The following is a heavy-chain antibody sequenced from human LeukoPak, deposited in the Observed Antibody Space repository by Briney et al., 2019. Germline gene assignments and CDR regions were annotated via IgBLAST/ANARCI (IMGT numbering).Heavy chain of an antibody. CDR2: MHYSGST. CDR3: ARGAVGATLEYFDY. CDR1: GGSISNSSYY. V-gene: IGHV4-39*07. Sequence: SETLSLTCTVSGGSISNSSYYWGWVRQPPGKGLEWIGSMHYSGSTYYNPSLKSRVTISVDRSKNQFSLKLSSVTAADTAVYYCARGAVGATLEYFDYWGQGTLVTVSS. D-gene: IGHD1-26*01. J-gene: IGHJ4*02.